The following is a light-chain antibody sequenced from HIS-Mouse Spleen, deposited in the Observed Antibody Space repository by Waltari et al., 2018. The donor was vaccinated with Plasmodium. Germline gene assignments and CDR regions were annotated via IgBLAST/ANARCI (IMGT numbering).Light chain of an antibody. Sequence: QSALPLPASASGSPGQSMPISCTGTSSAVGSYTLVSWYQQHPGKAPKLMIYEGSKRPSGVSNRFSGSKSGNTASLTISGLQAEDEADYYCCSYAGSSTWVFGGGTKLTVL. CDR2: EGS. CDR3: CSYAGSSTWV. J-gene: IGLJ3*02. V-gene: IGLV2-23*01. CDR1: SSAVGSYTL.